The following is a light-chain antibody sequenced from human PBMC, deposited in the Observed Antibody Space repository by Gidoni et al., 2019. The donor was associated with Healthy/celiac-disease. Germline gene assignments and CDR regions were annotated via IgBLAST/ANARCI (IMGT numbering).Light chain of an antibody. CDR1: SPNIGSNT. V-gene: IGLV1-44*01. Sequence: QPVLPPPPPASGTPVQRVTISCSGSSPNIGSNTVNWYQQLPVTAPKLLIYSNNQRPSGVPDRFSGSKSGTSASLAISGLQSEDEADYYCAAWDDSLNGWVFGGGTKLTVL. CDR3: AAWDDSLNGWV. J-gene: IGLJ3*02. CDR2: SNN.